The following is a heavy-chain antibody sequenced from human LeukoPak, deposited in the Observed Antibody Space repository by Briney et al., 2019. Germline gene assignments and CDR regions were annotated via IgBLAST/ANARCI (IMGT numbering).Heavy chain of an antibody. Sequence: GGSLRLSCAASGFTFSSYWMSWVRQAPGKGLEWVANIKQDGSEKYYVDSVKGRFTISRDNSKNTLYLQMNSLRAEDTAVYYCAKSSYDSSGYYSFDYWGQGTLVTVSS. V-gene: IGHV3-7*03. CDR2: IKQDGSEK. CDR1: GFTFSSYW. J-gene: IGHJ4*02. CDR3: AKSSYDSSGYYSFDY. D-gene: IGHD3-22*01.